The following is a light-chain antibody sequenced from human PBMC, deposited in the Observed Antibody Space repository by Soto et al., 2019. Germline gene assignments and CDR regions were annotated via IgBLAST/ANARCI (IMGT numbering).Light chain of an antibody. CDR2: EAS. V-gene: IGKV3-11*01. CDR1: QSVGNY. Sequence: EIVLTQSPATLSLSPGERATLSCRANQSVGNYLAWYQHKPGQAPRLLIYEASARASGIPARFSGSGSGTDFTLTISSLEPEDFAVYYGQQRSYWLSFGGGTKVEIK. CDR3: QQRSYWLS. J-gene: IGKJ4*01.